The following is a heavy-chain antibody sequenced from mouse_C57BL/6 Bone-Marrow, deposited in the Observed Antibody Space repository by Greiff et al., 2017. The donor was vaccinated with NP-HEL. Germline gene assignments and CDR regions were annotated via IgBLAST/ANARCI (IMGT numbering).Heavy chain of an antibody. CDR3: ARPFAY. J-gene: IGHJ3*01. V-gene: IGHV1-26*01. CDR2: INPNNGGT. Sequence: VQLQQSGPELVKPGASVKISCKASGYTFTDYYMNWVKQSHGKSLEWIGDINPNNGGTSYNQKFKGKATLTVDTSSSTAYMELRSLTSEDSAVYYCARPFAYWGQGTLVTVSA. CDR1: GYTFTDYY.